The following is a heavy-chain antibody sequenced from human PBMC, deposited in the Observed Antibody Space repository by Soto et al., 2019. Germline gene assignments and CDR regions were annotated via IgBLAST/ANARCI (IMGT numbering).Heavy chain of an antibody. Sequence: PGGSLRLSCAASGFTFSSYGMHWVRQAPGKGLEWVAVIWYDGSNKYYADSVKGRFTISRDNSKNTLYLQMNSLRAEDTAVYYCARDSGDYSNYEPIYYFDYWGQGTLVTVSS. D-gene: IGHD4-4*01. CDR2: IWYDGSNK. CDR1: GFTFSSYG. CDR3: ARDSGDYSNYEPIYYFDY. V-gene: IGHV3-33*01. J-gene: IGHJ4*02.